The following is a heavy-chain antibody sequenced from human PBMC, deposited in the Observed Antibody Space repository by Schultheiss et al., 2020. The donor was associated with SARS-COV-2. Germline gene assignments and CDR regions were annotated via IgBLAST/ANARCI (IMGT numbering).Heavy chain of an antibody. Sequence: SETLSLTCAVSGGSISSGGYSWSWIRQPPGKGLEWIGYIYHSGSTYYNPSLKSRVTISVDRSKNQFSLKLSSVTAADTAVYYCARAVGPISPQYFDYWGQGTLVTVSS. CDR2: IYHSGST. V-gene: IGHV4-30-2*01. J-gene: IGHJ4*02. CDR1: GGSISSGGYS. CDR3: ARAVGPISPQYFDY. D-gene: IGHD3/OR15-3a*01.